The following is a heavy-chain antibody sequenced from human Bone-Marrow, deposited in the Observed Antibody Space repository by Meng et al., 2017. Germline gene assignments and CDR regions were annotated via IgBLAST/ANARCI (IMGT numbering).Heavy chain of an antibody. CDR2: IYYNGKS. V-gene: IGHV4-39*01. CDR3: ARASYSYDSWFDP. J-gene: IGHJ5*02. Sequence: QLQLQDAGPGLVKPSETLSLNCPVSGGSISRRSYYWVWIRQSPGKGLEWIGQIYYNGKSYYNPSLKSRVTMSVDTSRSQFSLNLNTVTAADTAVYYCARASYSYDSWFDPWGQGTLVTVSS. CDR1: GGSISRRSYY. D-gene: IGHD5-18*01.